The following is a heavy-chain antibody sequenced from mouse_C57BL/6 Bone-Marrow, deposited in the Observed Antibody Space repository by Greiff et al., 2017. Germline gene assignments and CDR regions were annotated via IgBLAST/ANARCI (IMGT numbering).Heavy chain of an antibody. V-gene: IGHV5-4*01. CDR2: ISDGGSYT. Sequence: EVKLQEPGGGLVKPGGSLKLSCAASGFTFSSYAMSWVRQTPEKRLEWVATISDGGSYTYYPDNVKGRFTISRDNAKNNLYLQMSHLKSEDTAMYYCARDGGYLYYFDYWGQGTTLTVSS. CDR1: GFTFSSYA. CDR3: ARDGGYLYYFDY. D-gene: IGHD1-1*02. J-gene: IGHJ2*01.